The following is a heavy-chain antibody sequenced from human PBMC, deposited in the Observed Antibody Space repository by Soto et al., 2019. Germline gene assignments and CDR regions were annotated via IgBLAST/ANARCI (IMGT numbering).Heavy chain of an antibody. J-gene: IGHJ3*02. V-gene: IGHV1-69*08. CDR3: ARDVKINAFDI. Sequence: QVQLVQSGAEVKKPGSSVKVSCKASGGTFSSYTISWVRQAPGQGLEWMGRIIPILGIANYAQKFQGRVTITAGKSTSTAYMELSSLRSEDTAVYYCARDVKINAFDIWGQGTMVTVSS. CDR1: GGTFSSYT. CDR2: IIPILGIA.